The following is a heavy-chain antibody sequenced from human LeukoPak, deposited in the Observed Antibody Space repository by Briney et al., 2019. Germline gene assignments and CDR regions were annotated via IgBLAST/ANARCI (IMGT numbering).Heavy chain of an antibody. CDR1: GFTFSDYY. D-gene: IGHD3-22*01. CDR2: ISSSGSTI. J-gene: IGHJ4*02. Sequence: PGGSLRLSCAASGFTFSDYYMSWIRQAPGKGLEWVSYISSSGSTIYYADSVKGRFTISRGNAKNSLYLQMNSLRAEDTAVYYCARAPNYYDSSGYPPHYFDYWGQGTLVTVSS. CDR3: ARAPNYYDSSGYPPHYFDY. V-gene: IGHV3-11*01.